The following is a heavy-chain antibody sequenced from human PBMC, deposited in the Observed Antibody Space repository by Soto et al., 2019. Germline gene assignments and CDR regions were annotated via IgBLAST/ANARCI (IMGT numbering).Heavy chain of an antibody. J-gene: IGHJ4*02. CDR2: INHSGSA. CDR1: GGSLSGNY. Sequence: QVLLQQWGAGLLKPSETLSLTCAVYGGSLSGNYWTWIRQSPGKGLEWIGNINHSGSAIYNPSLKSRGTISVGXSXNXXFLELSSVTAADTAVYYCARARADYYGSENYYKGGFYYFDHWGQGTLVTVSS. V-gene: IGHV4-34*01. CDR3: ARARADYYGSENYYKGGFYYFDH. D-gene: IGHD3-10*01.